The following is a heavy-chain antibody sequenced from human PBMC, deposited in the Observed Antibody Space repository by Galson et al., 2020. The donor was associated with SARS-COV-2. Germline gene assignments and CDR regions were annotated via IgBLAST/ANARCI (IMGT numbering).Heavy chain of an antibody. CDR3: ARTRDGYNNPPFDY. D-gene: IGHD5-12*01. CDR1: AFTVTNNY. J-gene: IGHJ4*02. Sequence: GGSLRLSCAASAFTVTNNYMSWVRQAPGKGLEWVSVIYSDSDTFYADSVRGRFTISRDHSKNILFLQMKSLRAEDTAVYYCARTRDGYNNPPFDYWGQGTLVTVSS. CDR2: IYSDSDT. V-gene: IGHV3-53*01.